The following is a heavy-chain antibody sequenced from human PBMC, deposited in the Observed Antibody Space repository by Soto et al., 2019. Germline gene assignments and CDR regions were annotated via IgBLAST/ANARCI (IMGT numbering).Heavy chain of an antibody. J-gene: IGHJ6*02. V-gene: IGHV3-30-3*01. CDR2: ISYDGSNK. CDR1: GFTFSSYA. CDR3: ARDPRYGDYSYYYGMDV. Sequence: GGSLRLSCAASGFTFSSYAMHWVRQAPGKGLEWVAVISYDGSNKYYADSVKGRFTISRDNSKNTLYLQMNSLRAEDTAVYYCARDPRYGDYSYYYGMDVWGQGTTVTVSS. D-gene: IGHD4-17*01.